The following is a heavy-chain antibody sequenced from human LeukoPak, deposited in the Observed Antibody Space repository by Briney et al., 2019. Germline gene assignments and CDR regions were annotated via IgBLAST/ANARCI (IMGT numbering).Heavy chain of an antibody. CDR3: ARDFGPSRGFDY. CDR1: GGSISSYY. V-gene: IGHV4-59*01. Sequence: SETLSLTCTVSGGSISSYYWSWLRQPPGKGLEWIAFISDSGSTYYNPSLKSQVTISLETSKKQFSLKLNSVTAADTAVYYCARDFGPSRGFDYWGQGTLVTVSP. J-gene: IGHJ4*02. D-gene: IGHD3-10*01. CDR2: ISDSGST.